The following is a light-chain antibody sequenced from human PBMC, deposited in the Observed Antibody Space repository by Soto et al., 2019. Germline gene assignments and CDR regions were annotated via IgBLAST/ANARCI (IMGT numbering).Light chain of an antibody. J-gene: IGKJ4*01. V-gene: IGKV3-20*01. Sequence: ENVLTQSPGTLSLSPGERATLSCRASQNVNSRYLAWYQQKPGQAPSLLGYATSSRAAGIPDRFSGSGSGTDFTLTISRLEPEDFAVYYCQQYDSSHLTFGGGTKVEIK. CDR3: QQYDSSHLT. CDR1: QNVNSRY. CDR2: ATS.